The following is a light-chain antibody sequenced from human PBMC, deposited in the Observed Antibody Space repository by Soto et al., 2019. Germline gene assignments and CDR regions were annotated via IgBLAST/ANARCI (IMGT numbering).Light chain of an antibody. V-gene: IGKV3-15*01. J-gene: IGKJ4*01. Sequence: EIVMTQSPATLSVSPGERVTLSCRASQSVRTNLAWYQQKPGQAPRLLIYGASTRATGFPARFSGSGSGTEFTLTISSLQSEDFAVYSCQQYNSWPLTFGGGTQV. CDR1: QSVRTN. CDR2: GAS. CDR3: QQYNSWPLT.